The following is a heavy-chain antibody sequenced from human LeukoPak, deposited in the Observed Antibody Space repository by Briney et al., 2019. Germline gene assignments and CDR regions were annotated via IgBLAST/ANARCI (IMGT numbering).Heavy chain of an antibody. Sequence: PGGSLRLSCAASGFTFRSYAMSWVRQAPWKGLEWVSGISGSGGSTYYADSVKGRFTISRDNSKNTLYLQMNSLRAEDTAVYYCAKLKGVDYDFWSGLIGYWGQGTLVTVSS. V-gene: IGHV3-23*01. J-gene: IGHJ4*02. CDR2: ISGSGGST. CDR1: GFTFRSYA. D-gene: IGHD3-3*01. CDR3: AKLKGVDYDFWSGLIGY.